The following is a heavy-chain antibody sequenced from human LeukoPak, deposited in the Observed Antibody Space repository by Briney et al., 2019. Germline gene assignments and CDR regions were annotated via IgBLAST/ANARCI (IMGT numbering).Heavy chain of an antibody. Sequence: GGSLRLSCAASGFTFSNYWMHWVRQAPGKGLVWVSRINSDGSSRNYADSVKGRFTISRDDAKNTVYLQMNSLRAEDTAVYYCASASSHRIAAGGDYWGQGTLVTVSS. CDR3: ASASSHRIAAGGDY. CDR2: INSDGSSR. CDR1: GFTFSNYW. D-gene: IGHD6-13*01. V-gene: IGHV3-74*01. J-gene: IGHJ4*02.